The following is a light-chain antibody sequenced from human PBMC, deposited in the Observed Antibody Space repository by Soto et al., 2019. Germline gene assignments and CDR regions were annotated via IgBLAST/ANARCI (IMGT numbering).Light chain of an antibody. V-gene: IGKV3-15*01. Sequence: EIVMTQSPDTLSVSPGGRATLSCRTSQSITTKLAWYQQKPGQSPRLLISDASTRATGIPARFSDSGSDTEFTLTISSLHSEDFAVYFCQQYNSWPRTFGQGTNVEI. CDR3: QQYNSWPRT. CDR1: QSITTK. J-gene: IGKJ1*01. CDR2: DAS.